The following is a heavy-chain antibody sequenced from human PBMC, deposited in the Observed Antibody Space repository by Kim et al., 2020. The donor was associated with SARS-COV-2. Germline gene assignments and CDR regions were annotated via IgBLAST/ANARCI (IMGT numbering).Heavy chain of an antibody. CDR3: ARDVGDFWSGYYRGDYYYGMDV. J-gene: IGHJ6*02. V-gene: IGHV3-21*01. CDR1: GFTFSSYS. D-gene: IGHD3-3*01. Sequence: GGSLRLSCVASGFTFSSYSMNWVRQAPGKGLEWVSSISTSGSYIFYADSVKGRFTISRDNAKNSLYLQMISLRAEDTAVYFCARDVGDFWSGYYRGDYYYGMDVWGQGTTVTVSS. CDR2: ISTSGSYI.